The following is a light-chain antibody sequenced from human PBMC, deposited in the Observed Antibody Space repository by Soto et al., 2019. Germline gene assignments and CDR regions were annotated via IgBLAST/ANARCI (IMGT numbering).Light chain of an antibody. CDR1: QGISNL. CDR2: AAS. CDR3: QKYKSAPSLT. Sequence: IQMTHSPSSLSASVGDRVNITCRTSQGISNLLAWYQHKPGKVPKLLIYAASTLQSGVPSRFSGSGSGTDFTLTISSLQPEDVATYYCQKYKSAPSLTFGGGTKVEIK. V-gene: IGKV1-27*01. J-gene: IGKJ4*01.